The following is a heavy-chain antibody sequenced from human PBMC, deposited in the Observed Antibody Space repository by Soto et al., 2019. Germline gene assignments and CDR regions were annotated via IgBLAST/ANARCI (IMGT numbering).Heavy chain of an antibody. CDR3: ARDPLGGIMDV. Sequence: GGSLRLSCAASGFTFSSYSMNWVRQAPGKGLEWVSSISSSSSHIYYADSVKGRFTISRDNAKNSLYLQMNSLRAEDTAVYYCARDPLGGIMDVWGQGTTVSVSS. V-gene: IGHV3-21*01. CDR1: GFTFSSYS. CDR2: ISSSSSHI. J-gene: IGHJ6*02. D-gene: IGHD3-16*01.